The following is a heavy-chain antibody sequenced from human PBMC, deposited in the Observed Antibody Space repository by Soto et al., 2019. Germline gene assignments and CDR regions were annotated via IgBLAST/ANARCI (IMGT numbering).Heavy chain of an antibody. CDR2: ISGSGGST. CDR1: GFTFSSYA. D-gene: IGHD3-10*01. V-gene: IGHV3-23*01. J-gene: IGHJ6*03. CDR3: AKDFLLSDYYYYMDV. Sequence: GGSLRLSCAASGFTFSSYAMSWVRQAPGKGLEWVSAISGSGGSTYYADPVKGRFTISRDNSKNTLYLQMNSLRAEDTAVYYCAKDFLLSDYYYYMDVWGKGTTVTVSS.